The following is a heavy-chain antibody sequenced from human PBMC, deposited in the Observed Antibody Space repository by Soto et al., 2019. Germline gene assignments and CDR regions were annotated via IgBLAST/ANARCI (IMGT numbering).Heavy chain of an antibody. CDR3: ARDAPAMEGGY. CDR2: IYYGGST. D-gene: IGHD3-3*01. Sequence: SETLSLTCTVSGGSISSGDYYWSWIRQPPGKGLEWIGYIYYGGSTYYNPSLKSRVTISVDTSKNQFSLKLSSVTAADTAVYYCARDAPAMEGGYWGQGTLVTVSS. V-gene: IGHV4-30-4*01. J-gene: IGHJ4*02. CDR1: GGSISSGDYY.